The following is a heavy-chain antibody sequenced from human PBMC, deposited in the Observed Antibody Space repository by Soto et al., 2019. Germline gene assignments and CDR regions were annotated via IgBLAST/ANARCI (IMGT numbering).Heavy chain of an antibody. V-gene: IGHV1-18*01. D-gene: IGHD3-3*01. Sequence: QVQLVQSGAEVKKPGASVKVSCKASGYTFTSYGISWVRQAPRQGLEWRGWINAYNGNTNYAQKLQGRVTMTTDTPASRAYMRPTCPSLGATAVFCFARDPVDFTDFTYWGQAAVVTVSS. J-gene: IGHJ4*02. CDR2: INAYNGNT. CDR3: ARDPVDFTDFTY. CDR1: GYTFTSYG.